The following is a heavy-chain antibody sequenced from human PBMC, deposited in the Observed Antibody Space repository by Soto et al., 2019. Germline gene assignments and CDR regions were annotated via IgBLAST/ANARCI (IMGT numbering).Heavy chain of an antibody. J-gene: IGHJ3*02. Sequence: PSETLSLTCTVSGGSISSGGYYWSWVRQHPGKGLEWIGFIYYSGGTFYNPSLQTRVSISVDTSKNQFSLKLNSVTAADTALYYCARGIAVAGNDFDIWGQGTMVTV. CDR1: GGSISSGGYY. CDR3: ARGIAVAGNDFDI. V-gene: IGHV4-31*03. D-gene: IGHD6-19*01. CDR2: IYYSGGT.